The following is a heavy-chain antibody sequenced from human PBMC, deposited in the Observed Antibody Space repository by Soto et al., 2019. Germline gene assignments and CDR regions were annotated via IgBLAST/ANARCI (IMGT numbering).Heavy chain of an antibody. CDR2: IKQDGSEK. J-gene: IGHJ6*02. V-gene: IGHV3-7*01. CDR1: GFTFSSYW. D-gene: IGHD2-2*01. Sequence: GGSLRLSCAASGFTFSSYWMSWVRQAPGKGLEWVANIKQDGSEKYYVDSVKGRFTISRDNAKNSLYLQMNSLRAEDTAVYYCARDLIVVVPASRLGPDYYYGMDVGGQGTTVTVSS. CDR3: ARDLIVVVPASRLGPDYYYGMDV.